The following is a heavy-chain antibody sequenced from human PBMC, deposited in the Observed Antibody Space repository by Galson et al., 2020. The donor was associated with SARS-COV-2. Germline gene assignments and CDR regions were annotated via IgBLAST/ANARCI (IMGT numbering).Heavy chain of an antibody. Sequence: GGSLSLSRTASGFTISTNYMNWVRQAPGKGLEWVSVIYSGGSTYYKDSVKSRFTLSRDSSKNTLYLQMSSLRAEDTAVYYCARGYGDYYFDYWGQGTLVTVSS. CDR3: ARGYGDYYFDY. CDR1: GFTISTNY. J-gene: IGHJ4*02. CDR2: IYSGGST. D-gene: IGHD4-17*01. V-gene: IGHV3-53*01.